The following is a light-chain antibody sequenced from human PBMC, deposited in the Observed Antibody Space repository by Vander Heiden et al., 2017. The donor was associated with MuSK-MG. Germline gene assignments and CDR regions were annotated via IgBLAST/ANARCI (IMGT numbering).Light chain of an antibody. CDR3: QQHCNWPLST. CDR2: GAS. J-gene: IGKJ2*01. Sequence: EIVMTQSPATLSVSPGERATLSCRASQSVRNKLAWYQQKPGQAPRLLIYGASNRATGIPARFRGSGYGTDFTLTISTRQSEDFAVYYCQQHCNWPLSTFGQGTKVEIK. V-gene: IGKV3-15*01. CDR1: QSVRNK.